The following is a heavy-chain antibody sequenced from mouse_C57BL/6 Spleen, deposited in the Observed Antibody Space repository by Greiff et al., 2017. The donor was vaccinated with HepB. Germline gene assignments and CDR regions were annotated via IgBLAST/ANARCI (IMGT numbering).Heavy chain of an antibody. J-gene: IGHJ3*01. D-gene: IGHD1-2*01. CDR3: ARYSGFFAY. CDR2: IRNKANGYTT. V-gene: IGHV7-3*01. Sequence: DVMLVESGGGLVQPGGSLSLSCAASGFTFTDYYMSWVRQPPGKALEWLGFIRNKANGYTTEYSASVKGRFTISRDNSQSILYLQMNALRAEDSATYYCARYSGFFAYWGQGTLVTVSA. CDR1: GFTFTDYY.